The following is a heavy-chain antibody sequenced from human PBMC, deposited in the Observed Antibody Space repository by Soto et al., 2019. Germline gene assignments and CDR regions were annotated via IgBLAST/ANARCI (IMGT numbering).Heavy chain of an antibody. CDR1: GGPFSGYY. CDR3: ARDKITGLFDY. D-gene: IGHD2-8*02. CDR2: INHSGST. V-gene: IGHV4-34*01. Sequence: SETLSLTCTVYGGPFSGYYWTWIRQPPGTGLEWIGEINHSGSTNYNPSLKSRVTISVDTSKNQFSLKLTSVTAADTAGYYCARDKITGLFDYWGPVTLVTVS. J-gene: IGHJ4*02.